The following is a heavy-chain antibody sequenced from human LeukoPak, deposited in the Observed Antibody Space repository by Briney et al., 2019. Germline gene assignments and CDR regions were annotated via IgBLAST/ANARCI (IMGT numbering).Heavy chain of an antibody. D-gene: IGHD3-10*01. J-gene: IGHJ4*02. CDR1: GYTLTELS. CDR2: FDPEDGET. CDR3: ATVSPAPMSMGREVILSY. Sequence: ASVKVSCKVSGYTLTELSMHWVRQAPGKGLEWMGGFDPEDGETIYAQKFQGRVTMTEDTSTDTAYMELSSLRSEDTAVYYCATVSPAPMSMGREVILSYWGQGTLVTVSS. V-gene: IGHV1-24*01.